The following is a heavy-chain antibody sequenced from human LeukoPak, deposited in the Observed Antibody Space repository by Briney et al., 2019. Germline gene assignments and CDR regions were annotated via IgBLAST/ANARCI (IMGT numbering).Heavy chain of an antibody. D-gene: IGHD6-13*01. J-gene: IGHJ5*02. CDR1: GGSISSYY. CDR2: IHTSGST. CDR3: AGNLIAAAGRFDP. Sequence: NPSETLSLTCTVSGGSISSYYWSWIRQPPGKGLEWIGRIHTSGSTNYNPSLKSRVTISVDTSKNQFSLKLSSVTAADTAVYYCAGNLIAAAGRFDPWGQGTLVTVSS. V-gene: IGHV4-4*07.